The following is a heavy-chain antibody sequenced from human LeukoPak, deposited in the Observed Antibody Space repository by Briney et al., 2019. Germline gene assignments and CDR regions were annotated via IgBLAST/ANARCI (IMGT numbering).Heavy chain of an antibody. CDR3: ARGVAPRGPRLYYFDY. V-gene: IGHV4-59*01. CDR2: IYYSGST. J-gene: IGHJ4*02. CDR1: GGSISSYY. Sequence: TSETLSLTCTVSGGSISSYYWSWIRQPPGKGLEWIGYIYYSGSTNYNPSLKSRVTISIDTSKNQFSLKLSSVTAADTAVYYCARGVAPRGPRLYYFDYWGQGTLATVSS. D-gene: IGHD1-1*01.